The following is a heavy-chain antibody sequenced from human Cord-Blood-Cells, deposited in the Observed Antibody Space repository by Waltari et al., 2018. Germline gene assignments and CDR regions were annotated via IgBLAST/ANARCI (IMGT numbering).Heavy chain of an antibody. Sequence: VQLVESGGGLVQPGGSLKLSCAASGFTFSGSAMHWVRQASGKGLEWVGRIRSKANSYATAYAASVKGRFTISRDDSKNTAYLQMNSLKTEDTAVYYCTRHGAYCGGDCYDYWGQGTLVTVSS. CDR3: TRHGAYCGGDCYDY. CDR1: GFTFSGSA. J-gene: IGHJ4*02. D-gene: IGHD2-21*01. V-gene: IGHV3-73*02. CDR2: IRSKANSYAT.